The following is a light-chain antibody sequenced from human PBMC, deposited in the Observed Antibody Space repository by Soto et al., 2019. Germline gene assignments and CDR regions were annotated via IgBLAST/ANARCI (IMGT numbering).Light chain of an antibody. CDR3: QHYDGSPRT. CDR2: GVF. CDR1: QSVSSY. Sequence: EIVLTQSPATPSLSPGERATLSCRASQSVSSYLAWYQQKPGQAPRLLVYGVFNRATGVPARFSGSGSGTDFTLTISGLEPEDSAVYYCQHYDGSPRTFGQGTKVDIK. J-gene: IGKJ2*01. V-gene: IGKV3-20*01.